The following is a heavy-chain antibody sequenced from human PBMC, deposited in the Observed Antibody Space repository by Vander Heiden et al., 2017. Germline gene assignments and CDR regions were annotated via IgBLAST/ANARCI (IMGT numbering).Heavy chain of an antibody. CDR1: GFPFSSYG. V-gene: IGHV3-33*01. CDR2: IWYDGSNK. CDR3: ARGVTMVRGVITNDAFDI. D-gene: IGHD3-10*01. J-gene: IGHJ3*02. Sequence: QVQLVESGGGVVQPGRSLRLSCAASGFPFSSYGVHWVRQAPGKGLEWVAVIWYDGSNKYYADSVKGRFTISRDNSKNTLYLQMNSLRAEDTAVYYCARGVTMVRGVITNDAFDIWGQGTMVTVSS.